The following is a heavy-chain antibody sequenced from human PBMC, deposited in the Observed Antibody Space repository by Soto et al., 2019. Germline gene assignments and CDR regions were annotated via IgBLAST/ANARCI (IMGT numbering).Heavy chain of an antibody. J-gene: IGHJ5*02. Sequence: PSETLSLTCAVSGGSISSGGYSWSWIRQPPGKGLEWIGYIYHSGSTYYNPSLKSRVTISVDRSKNQFSLKLSSVTAADTAVYYCARDRWFGEPSGCFDPWGQGTLVTVSS. V-gene: IGHV4-30-2*01. CDR2: IYHSGST. CDR3: ARDRWFGEPSGCFDP. CDR1: GGSISSGGYS. D-gene: IGHD3-10*01.